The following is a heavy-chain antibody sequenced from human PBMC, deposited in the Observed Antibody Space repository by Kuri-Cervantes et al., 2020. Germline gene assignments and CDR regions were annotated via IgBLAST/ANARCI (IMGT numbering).Heavy chain of an antibody. V-gene: IGHV1-2*02. J-gene: IGHJ4*02. CDR2: INPNSGGT. D-gene: IGHD5-12*01. Sequence: ASVKVSCKASGYTFTGYYMHWVRQAPGQGLEWMGWINPNSGGTNYAQKFQGRVTMTRDTSISTVYMELSRLRSDDTAVYYCARSRWLRLKGWLDYWGQGTLVTVSS. CDR1: GYTFTGYY. CDR3: ARSRWLRLKGWLDY.